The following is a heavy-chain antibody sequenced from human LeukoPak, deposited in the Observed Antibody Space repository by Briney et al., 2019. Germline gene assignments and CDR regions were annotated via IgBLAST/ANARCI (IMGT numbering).Heavy chain of an antibody. D-gene: IGHD2-21*01. CDR3: ARSDVVAPRGPFHY. Sequence: PSETLSLTCTVSGGSISTYYWSWIRQPPGKGLEWIGYIFDSGSPSYNPSLKSRVTISVDTSKNQFSLKLSSVTAADTAVYYRARSDVVAPRGPFHYWGQGTLVTVSS. CDR1: GGSISTYY. V-gene: IGHV4-59*01. CDR2: IFDSGSP. J-gene: IGHJ4*02.